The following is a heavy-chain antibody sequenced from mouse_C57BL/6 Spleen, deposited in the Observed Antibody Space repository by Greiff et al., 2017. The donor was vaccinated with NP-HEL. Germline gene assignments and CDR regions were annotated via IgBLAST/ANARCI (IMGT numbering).Heavy chain of an antibody. CDR2: INPNNGGT. CDR3: ARDRTGEGAMDY. V-gene: IGHV1-26*01. D-gene: IGHD4-1*01. Sequence: EVKLQQSGPELVKPGASVKISCKASGYTFTDYYMNWVKQSHGKSLEWIGDINPNNGGTSYNQKFKGKATLTVDKSSSTAYMELRSLTSEDSAVYYCARDRTGEGAMDYWGQGTSVTVSS. J-gene: IGHJ4*01. CDR1: GYTFTDYY.